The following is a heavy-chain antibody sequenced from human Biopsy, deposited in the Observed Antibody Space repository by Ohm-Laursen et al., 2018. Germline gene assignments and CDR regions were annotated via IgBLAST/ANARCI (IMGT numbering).Heavy chain of an antibody. J-gene: IGHJ6*02. V-gene: IGHV3-21*06. CDR1: GFSFNTYT. Sequence: SLRLSCSASGFSFNTYTMNWVRQAPGKGLEWVSSISGSSTYIHYADSVKGRCTISRDNAKSSLYLQMNSLSAEDTAVYYCARDQGSYYYGMDVWGQGTTVTISS. CDR3: ARDQGSYYYGMDV. CDR2: ISGSSTYI.